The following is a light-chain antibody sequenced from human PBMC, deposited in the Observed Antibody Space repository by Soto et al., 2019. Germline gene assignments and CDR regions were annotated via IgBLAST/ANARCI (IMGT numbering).Light chain of an antibody. V-gene: IGKV3D-15*01. CDR2: DAS. J-gene: IGKJ5*01. CDR1: QSVSSN. Sequence: EIVMTQSPATLSVSPGERATLSCRASQSVSSNLAWYQQKPGQDPRLLIDDASTRATGIPARFSGSGSGTEFTLTISSLQSEDFAVYYCQQYNNWPQITCGQGTRLEIK. CDR3: QQYNNWPQIT.